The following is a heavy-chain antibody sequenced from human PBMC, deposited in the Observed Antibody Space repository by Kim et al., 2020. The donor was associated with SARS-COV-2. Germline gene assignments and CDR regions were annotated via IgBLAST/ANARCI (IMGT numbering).Heavy chain of an antibody. J-gene: IGHJ5*02. Sequence: GGSLRLSCAASGFTFSGYWMNWVRQAPGKGLEWLANIKPDGRKKGYVDSVKGRFTIPRDNAENSLYIQMNSLRVEDTAVYYCAREDVYSCDRWGQGTLVTVFS. CDR2: IKPDGRKK. CDR1: GFTFSGYW. D-gene: IGHD4-4*01. CDR3: AREDVYSCDR. V-gene: IGHV3-7*01.